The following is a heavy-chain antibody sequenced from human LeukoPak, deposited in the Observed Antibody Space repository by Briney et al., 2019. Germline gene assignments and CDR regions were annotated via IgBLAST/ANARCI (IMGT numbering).Heavy chain of an antibody. J-gene: IGHJ4*02. V-gene: IGHV4-39*01. CDR2: IYYSGST. Sequence: SETLSLTCTVSGGSISSSSYYWGWIRQPPGKGLEWIGSIYYSGSTYYNPSLKSRVTISVDTSKNQFSLKLSSVTAADTAVYYCARLYVDTAMPSDYWGQGTLVTVSS. CDR1: GGSISSSSYY. CDR3: ARLYVDTAMPSDY. D-gene: IGHD5-18*01.